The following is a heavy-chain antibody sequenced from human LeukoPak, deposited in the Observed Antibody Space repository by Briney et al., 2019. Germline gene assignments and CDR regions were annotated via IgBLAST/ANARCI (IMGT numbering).Heavy chain of an antibody. D-gene: IGHD3-10*01. CDR1: GFTFSSYS. CDR3: VKFSYGSGNYYKDYFGF. V-gene: IGHV3-48*01. Sequence: GGSLRLSCAASGFTFSSYSMNWVRQAPGKGLEWVSYISSSSSTIYYADSVKGRFTISRDNAKNSLYLQMNSLRAEDTAVYYCVKFSYGSGNYYKDYFGFWGQGTLVTVSS. CDR2: ISSSSSTI. J-gene: IGHJ4*02.